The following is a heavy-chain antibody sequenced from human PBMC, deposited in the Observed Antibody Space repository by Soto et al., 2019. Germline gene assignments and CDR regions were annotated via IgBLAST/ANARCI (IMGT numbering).Heavy chain of an antibody. D-gene: IGHD2-21*02. J-gene: IGHJ3*02. CDR3: ARILGGGNSGGGAFDI. Sequence: GASVKVSCKASGYTFTSYYMHWVRQAPGQGLEWMGIINPSGGSTSYAQKFQGRVTMTRDTSTSTVYMELSSLRSEDTAVYYCARILGGGNSGGGAFDIWGQGTMVTVSS. CDR2: INPSGGST. CDR1: GYTFTSYY. V-gene: IGHV1-46*01.